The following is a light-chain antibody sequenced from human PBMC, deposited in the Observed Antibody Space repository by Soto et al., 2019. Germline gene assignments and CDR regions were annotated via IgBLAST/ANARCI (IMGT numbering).Light chain of an antibody. V-gene: IGLV2-23*01. J-gene: IGLJ2*01. CDR2: EGT. Sequence: QSVLTQPASVSGSPGQSITISCTGANSDVAIFNLVSWYQQHPGKAPKLLIFEGTKRPSGISSRFFGSKSDSTASLTISRIQAEDEANYYCCSYAGGDTHVIFGGGTKLTVL. CDR3: CSYAGGDTHVI. CDR1: NSDVAIFNL.